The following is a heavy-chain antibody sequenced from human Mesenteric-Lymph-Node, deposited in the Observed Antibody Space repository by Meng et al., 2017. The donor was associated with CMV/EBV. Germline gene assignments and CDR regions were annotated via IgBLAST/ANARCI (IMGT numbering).Heavy chain of an antibody. V-gene: IGHV2-5*02. J-gene: IGHJ4*02. CDR3: VHTYYYGSGSAPFDS. CDR1: FSISKSGMG. Sequence: FSISKSGMGWGWTRQHPGKALEWLALIYWDDDTGYSPSLNSRRTITKDTSKNQVVLTMTNVDPVDTATYYCVHTYYYGSGSAPFDSWGQGTLVTVSS. CDR2: IYWDDDT. D-gene: IGHD3-10*01.